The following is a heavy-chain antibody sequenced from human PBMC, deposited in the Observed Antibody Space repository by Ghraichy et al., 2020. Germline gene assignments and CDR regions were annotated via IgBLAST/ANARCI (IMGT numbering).Heavy chain of an antibody. V-gene: IGHV1-69*13. D-gene: IGHD2-15*01. CDR1: GGTFSSNA. CDR2: IIPIFGTK. Sequence: SVKVSCKASGGTFSSNAISWVRQAPGQGLEWMGGIIPIFGTKNYARKFQDRVTITADESTSTAYMDLSRLRSEDTAVYYCAGGVPYCRGGSCYSFDIWGQGTMVTVSS. CDR3: AGGVPYCRGGSCYSFDI. J-gene: IGHJ3*02.